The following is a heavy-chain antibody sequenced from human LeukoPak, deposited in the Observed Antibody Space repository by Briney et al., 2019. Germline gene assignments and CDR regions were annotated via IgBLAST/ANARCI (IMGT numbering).Heavy chain of an antibody. Sequence: SETLSLTCTVSGGSISSYYWSWIRQPPGKGLEWIGYIYYSGSTNYNPSLKSRVTISVDTSKNQFSLKLSSVTAADTAVYYCARGVEGPGDSQDYYYYYYMDVWGKGTTVTVSS. CDR1: GGSISSYY. J-gene: IGHJ6*03. CDR2: IYYSGST. CDR3: ARGVEGPGDSQDYYYYYYMDV. V-gene: IGHV4-59*01. D-gene: IGHD2-21*02.